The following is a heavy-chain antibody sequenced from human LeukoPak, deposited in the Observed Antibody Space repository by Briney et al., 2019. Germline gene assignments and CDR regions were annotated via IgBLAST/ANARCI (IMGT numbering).Heavy chain of an antibody. V-gene: IGHV1-8*01. CDR3: ARSSDYYDSSGYLDY. CDR2: MNPNSGNT. Sequence: ASVKVSCKASGYTFTSYDINWVRQATGQGLEWMGWMNPNSGNTGYAQKLQGRVTMTTDTSTSTAYMELRSLRSDDTAVYYCARSSDYYDSSGYLDYWGQGTLVTVSS. CDR1: GYTFTSYD. D-gene: IGHD3-22*01. J-gene: IGHJ4*02.